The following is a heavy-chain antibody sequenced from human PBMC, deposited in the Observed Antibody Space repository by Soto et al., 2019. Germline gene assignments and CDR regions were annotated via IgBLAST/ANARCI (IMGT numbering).Heavy chain of an antibody. V-gene: IGHV3-53*01. J-gene: IGHJ4*02. D-gene: IGHD6-25*01. CDR2: IYSGGYT. CDR1: GFTVSNNY. Sequence: EVQLVESGGGLIQPGGSLRLSCAVSGFTVSNNYMSWVRQAPGKGLEGVSVIYSGGYTAYGDSVKGRFTISRDNSKNTLIYQMNSRRAAAAAVYYRGAQRGGGGYWGQGTLVTVSS. CDR3: GAQRGGGGY.